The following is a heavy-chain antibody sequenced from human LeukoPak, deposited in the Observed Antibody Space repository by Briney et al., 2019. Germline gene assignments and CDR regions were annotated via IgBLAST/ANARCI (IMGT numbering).Heavy chain of an antibody. Sequence: SETLSLTCTVSGGSISSSSYYWGWIRQPPGKGLEWIGSIYYSGSTYYNPSLKSRVTISVDTSKNQFSLKLSSVTAADTAVYYCAILGAYSGYVEGSWFDPWGQGTLVTVSS. D-gene: IGHD5-12*01. CDR1: GGSISSSSYY. CDR3: AILGAYSGYVEGSWFDP. CDR2: IYYSGST. J-gene: IGHJ5*02. V-gene: IGHV4-39*07.